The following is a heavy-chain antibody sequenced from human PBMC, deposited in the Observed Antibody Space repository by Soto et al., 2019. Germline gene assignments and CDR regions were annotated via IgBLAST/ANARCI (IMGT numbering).Heavy chain of an antibody. CDR1: GFTFRNYD. Sequence: EVQLVESGGGLVQPGGSLRLSCEASGFTFRNYDMHWVRQGTGKGLEWVSGISAAGDPDYADSVEGRFTISRENAQNSVFLQMNSLRVGDTAVYYCARADRDVYGLDVWGQGTTVIVSS. V-gene: IGHV3-13*05. J-gene: IGHJ6*02. CDR3: ARADRDVYGLDV. CDR2: ISAAGDP.